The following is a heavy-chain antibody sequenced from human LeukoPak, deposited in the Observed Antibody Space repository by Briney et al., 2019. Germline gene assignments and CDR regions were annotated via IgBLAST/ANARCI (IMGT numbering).Heavy chain of an antibody. D-gene: IGHD3-10*01. J-gene: IGHJ4*02. CDR2: IYTSGST. CDR1: GGSISSYH. Sequence: TSETLSLTCTVSGGSISSYHWSWIRQPAGKGLEWIGRIYTSGSTNYNPSLKSRVTISVDKSKNQFSLKLSSVTAADTAVYYCRGSYGSGRKRFDYWGQGTLVTVSS. V-gene: IGHV4-4*07. CDR3: RGSYGSGRKRFDY.